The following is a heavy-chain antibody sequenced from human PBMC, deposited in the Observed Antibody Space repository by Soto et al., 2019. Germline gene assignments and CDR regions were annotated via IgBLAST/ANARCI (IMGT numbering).Heavy chain of an antibody. CDR2: INPNSGGT. Sequence: ASVKVSCKASGYTFTGYYMHWVRQAPGQGLEWMGWINPNSGGTNYAQKFQGWVTMTRDTSISTAYMELSRLRSDDTAVYYCARDPGSGWSDSDYWGQGTLVTVSS. CDR1: GYTFTGYY. CDR3: ARDPGSGWSDSDY. J-gene: IGHJ4*02. V-gene: IGHV1-2*04. D-gene: IGHD6-19*01.